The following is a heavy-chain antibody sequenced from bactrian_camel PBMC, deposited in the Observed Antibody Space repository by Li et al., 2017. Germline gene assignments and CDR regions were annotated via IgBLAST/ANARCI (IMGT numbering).Heavy chain of an antibody. CDR1: GYVANT. Sequence: VQLVESGGGSVQAGGSLRVSCQSSGYVANTMAWFRQAPGKAREGVALIYRHGGSPAYGDSVKGRFTISAANAKTTVYLEMNDLKPEDTAVYYCAADPMSGQMPEARCRMGWVGGRPLWGYWGQGTQVTVS. V-gene: IGHV3S40*01. D-gene: IGHD5*01. CDR3: AADPMSGQMPEARCRMGWVGGRPLWGY. J-gene: IGHJ6*01. CDR2: IYRHGGSP.